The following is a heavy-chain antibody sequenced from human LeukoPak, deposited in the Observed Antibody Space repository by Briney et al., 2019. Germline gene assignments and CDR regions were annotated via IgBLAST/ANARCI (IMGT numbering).Heavy chain of an antibody. D-gene: IGHD6-19*01. CDR1: GFTFSSYS. V-gene: IGHV3-21*01. CDR2: ISSSSSYI. Sequence: AGGSLRLSCAASGFTFSSYSMNWVRQAPGKGLEWVSSISSSSSYIYYADSVKGRFTISRDNAKNSLYLQMNSLRPEDTAVYYCARDKGRVAVAGGGYYFDYWGQGTLVTVSS. CDR3: ARDKGRVAVAGGGYYFDY. J-gene: IGHJ4*02.